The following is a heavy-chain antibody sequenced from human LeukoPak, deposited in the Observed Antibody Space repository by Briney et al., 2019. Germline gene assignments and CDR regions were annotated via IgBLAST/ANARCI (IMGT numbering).Heavy chain of an antibody. CDR3: AKQAMVTSYFDY. J-gene: IGHJ4*02. CDR1: GVTFNSYG. Sequence: GGSLRLSCAASGVTFNSYGMSWVRQAPGKGLEWVSAISGSGGSTYYADSVKGRFTISRDNSKNTLYLQMNSLRAEDTAVYYCAKQAMVTSYFDYWGQGTLVTVSS. V-gene: IGHV3-23*01. D-gene: IGHD5-18*01. CDR2: ISGSGGST.